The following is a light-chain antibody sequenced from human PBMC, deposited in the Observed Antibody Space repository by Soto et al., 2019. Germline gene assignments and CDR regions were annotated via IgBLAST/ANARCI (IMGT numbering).Light chain of an antibody. CDR1: QSVGGL. Sequence: EIELTQSPSTLSLSPGERATLSCRANQSVGGLLGWYQQKPGRAPRLLIYDASIRATGLPARLSGSGSGTDCILTISSLEPEDFGVYYCQQRASWPLAFGGGTSVEI. CDR3: QQRASWPLA. J-gene: IGKJ4*01. CDR2: DAS. V-gene: IGKV3-11*01.